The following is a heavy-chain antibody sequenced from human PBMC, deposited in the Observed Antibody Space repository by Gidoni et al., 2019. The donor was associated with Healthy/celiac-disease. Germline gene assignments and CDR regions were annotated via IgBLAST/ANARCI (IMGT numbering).Heavy chain of an antibody. CDR1: GFTFSSYG. Sequence: QVQLVESGGGVVQPGRSLRLSCAASGFTFSSYGMHWVRQAPGKGLEWVAVRSYDGSNKYYADSVKGRFTISRDNSKNTLYLQMNSLRAEDTAVYYCAKGPYGDYGHLDYWGQGTLVTVSS. V-gene: IGHV3-30*18. CDR2: RSYDGSNK. J-gene: IGHJ4*02. D-gene: IGHD4-17*01. CDR3: AKGPYGDYGHLDY.